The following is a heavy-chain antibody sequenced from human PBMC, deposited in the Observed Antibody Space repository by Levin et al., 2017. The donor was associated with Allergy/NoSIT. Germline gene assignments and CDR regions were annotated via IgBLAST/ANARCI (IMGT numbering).Heavy chain of an antibody. CDR2: IWFDGSNK. D-gene: IGHD6-19*01. Sequence: PGGSLRLSCAASGFTFRNYGMHWVRQAPGKGLEWVAVIWFDGSNKYYADSVKGRFTISRDNSKNTLYLQMNSLRAEDTSMYYCATYSGWSERVGYYYGMDVWGQGTTVTVSS. CDR3: ATYSGWSERVGYYYGMDV. CDR1: GFTFRNYG. V-gene: IGHV3-33*01. J-gene: IGHJ6*02.